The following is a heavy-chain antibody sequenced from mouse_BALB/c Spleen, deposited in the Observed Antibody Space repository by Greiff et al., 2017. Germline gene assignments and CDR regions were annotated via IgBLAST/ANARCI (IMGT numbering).Heavy chain of an antibody. J-gene: IGHJ2*01. CDR3: TREGTMITTLFDY. V-gene: IGHV1-69*02. D-gene: IGHD2-4*01. CDR2: IYPSDSYT. CDR1: GYTFTSYW. Sequence: QVQLQQPGAELVRPGASVKLSCKASGYTFTSYWINWVKQRPGQGLEWIGNIYPSDSYTNYNQKFKDKATLTVDKSSSTAYMQLSSPTSEDSAVYYCTREGTMITTLFDYWGQGTTLTVSS.